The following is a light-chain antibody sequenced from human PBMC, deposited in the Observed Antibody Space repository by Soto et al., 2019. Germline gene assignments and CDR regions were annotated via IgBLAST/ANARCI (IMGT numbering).Light chain of an antibody. CDR2: EVN. CDR1: SSDVGSYTY. Sequence: QSALTQPASVSGSPGQSITISCTGTSSDVGSYTYVSWYQQHPDKAPKLIIYEVNNRPSGVSHRFSGSKSGNTASLTISGLQAEDEADYYCCSYTTSGTLVFGGGTKLTVL. J-gene: IGLJ3*02. CDR3: CSYTTSGTLV. V-gene: IGLV2-14*01.